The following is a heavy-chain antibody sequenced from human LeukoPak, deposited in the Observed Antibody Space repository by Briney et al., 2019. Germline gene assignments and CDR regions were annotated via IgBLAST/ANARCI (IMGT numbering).Heavy chain of an antibody. V-gene: IGHV3-23*01. CDR2: IIGSGGST. CDR1: GFTFSSYA. Sequence: GAALLLSSAASGFTFSSYAMRWGRRAAGKGGECGSAIIGSGGSTYYPVSVNRRFTISRHNSKNTLYLQMNSLRAEDTAVYYCAKDTAMGYYYYGMDVWGRGTTVTVSS. J-gene: IGHJ6*02. CDR3: AKDTAMGYYYYGMDV. D-gene: IGHD5-18*01.